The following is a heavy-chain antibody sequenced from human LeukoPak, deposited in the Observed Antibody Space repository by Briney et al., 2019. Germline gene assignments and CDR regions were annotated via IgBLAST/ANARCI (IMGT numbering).Heavy chain of an antibody. V-gene: IGHV1-46*01. J-gene: IGHJ4*02. Sequence: GASVKVSCKASGYTFTSYYMHWVRQAPGQGLEWLGLINPNGGGTNYAQKFQGRVTMTEDTSTDTAYMELSSLRSEDTAVYYCATRGYYFDYWGQGTLVTVSS. D-gene: IGHD1-7*01. CDR2: INPNGGGT. CDR1: GYTFTSYY. CDR3: ATRGYYFDY.